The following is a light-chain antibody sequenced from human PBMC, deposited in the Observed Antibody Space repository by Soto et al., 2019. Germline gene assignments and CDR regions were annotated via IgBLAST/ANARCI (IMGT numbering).Light chain of an antibody. J-gene: IGKJ1*01. CDR3: QQYNNWPFPSWT. CDR2: GAS. Sequence: EIVMRQSPATLSVSPGERATLSCRASQSVSSNLAWYQQKPGQAPRLLIYGASTRATGIPARFSGSGSGTELTLTISSLQSEDFAVYYCQQYNNWPFPSWTFGQGTKVEIK. CDR1: QSVSSN. V-gene: IGKV3-15*01.